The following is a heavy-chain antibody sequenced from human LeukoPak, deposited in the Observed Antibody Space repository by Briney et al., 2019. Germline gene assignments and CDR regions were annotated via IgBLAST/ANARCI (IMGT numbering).Heavy chain of an antibody. CDR1: GYTFTGYY. V-gene: IGHV1-2*02. J-gene: IGHJ4*02. Sequence: ASVKVSCKASGYTFTGYYMHWVRQAPGQGLEWMGWINPNSGGTNYAQKFQGRVTMTRDTSISTAYMELSRLRSDDTAVYYCARGSGYYFYFDYWGQRTVVTVSS. CDR3: ARGSGYYFYFDY. CDR2: INPNSGGT. D-gene: IGHD3-22*01.